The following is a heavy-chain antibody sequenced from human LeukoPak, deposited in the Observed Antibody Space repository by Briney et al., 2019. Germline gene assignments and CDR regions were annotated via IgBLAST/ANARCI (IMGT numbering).Heavy chain of an antibody. CDR3: ATVPTMVRGVNYYGMDV. CDR1: GYTLTELS. CDR2: FDPEDGET. J-gene: IGHJ6*02. D-gene: IGHD3-10*01. V-gene: IGHV1-24*01. Sequence: ASVKVSCKVSGYTLTELSMHWVRQAPGKGLEWRGGFDPEDGETIYAQKFQGRVTMTEDTSTDTAYMELSSLRSEDTAVYYCATVPTMVRGVNYYGMDVWGQGTTVTVSS.